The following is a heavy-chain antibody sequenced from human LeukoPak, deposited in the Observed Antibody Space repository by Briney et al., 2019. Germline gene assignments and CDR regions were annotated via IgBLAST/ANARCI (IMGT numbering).Heavy chain of an antibody. CDR1: GGSISSYY. V-gene: IGHV4-59*01. D-gene: IGHD6-19*01. J-gene: IGHJ5*02. Sequence: PSETLSLTCTVSGGSISSYYWSWIRQPPGKGLEWIGYIYYSGSTNYNPSLKSRVTISVDTSKNQFSLKLSSVTAADTAVYYYARGGGSSGWFDPWGQGTLVTVSS. CDR2: IYYSGST. CDR3: ARGGGSSGWFDP.